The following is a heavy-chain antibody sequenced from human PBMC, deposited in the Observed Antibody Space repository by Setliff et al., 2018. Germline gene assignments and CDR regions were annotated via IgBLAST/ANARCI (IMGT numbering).Heavy chain of an antibody. V-gene: IGHV3-30*07. J-gene: IGHJ6*03. Sequence: GGSLRLSCAASGFSFSNYAVHWVRQAPGKGLEWISADGANEYYADSVKGRFTISRDNANHSLHLQMNSLRAEDTAVYFCARLALTGYDTSGYYYALDYYYYMDVWGKGTTVTVSS. CDR2: SADGANE. CDR1: GFSFSNYA. D-gene: IGHD3-22*01. CDR3: ARLALTGYDTSGYYYALDYYYYMDV.